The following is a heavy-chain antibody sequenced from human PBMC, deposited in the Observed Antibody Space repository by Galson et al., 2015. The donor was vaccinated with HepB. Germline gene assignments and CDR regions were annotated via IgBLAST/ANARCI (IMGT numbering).Heavy chain of an antibody. D-gene: IGHD3/OR15-3a*01. CDR1: GFPSGAYE. V-gene: IGHV3-48*03. J-gene: IGHJ4*02. CDR2: ISSNGYMI. CDR3: VRDDAIWSCYFDS. Sequence: SLRLSCAAFGFPSGAYEMNWFRQAPGTGLEWISYISSNGYMIYYAATVQGRFPVSRANARASLYLQMKSLWVEDSAVYYCVRDDAIWSCYFDSWGQGTLVTVSS.